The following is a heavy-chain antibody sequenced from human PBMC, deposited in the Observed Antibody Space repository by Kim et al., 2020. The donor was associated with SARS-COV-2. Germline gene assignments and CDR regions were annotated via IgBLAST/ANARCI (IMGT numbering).Heavy chain of an antibody. CDR3: ARTAVQYNIVLMVYAIQGAPSGPLNWFDP. Sequence: GGSLRLSCAASGFTFSSYSMNWVRQAPGKGLEWVSSISSSSSYIYYADSVKGRFTISRDNAKNSLYLQMNSLRAEDTAVYYCARTAVQYNIVLMVYAIQGAPSGPLNWFDPWGQGTLVTVSS. V-gene: IGHV3-21*01. J-gene: IGHJ5*02. D-gene: IGHD2-8*01. CDR2: ISSSSSYI. CDR1: GFTFSSYS.